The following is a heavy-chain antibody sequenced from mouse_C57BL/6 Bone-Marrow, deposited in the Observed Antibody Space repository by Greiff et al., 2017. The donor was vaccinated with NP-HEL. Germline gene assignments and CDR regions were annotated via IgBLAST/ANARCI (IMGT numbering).Heavy chain of an antibody. V-gene: IGHV5-17*01. J-gene: IGHJ2*01. Sequence: DVQLVESGGGLVKPGGSLKLSCAASGFTFSDYGMHWVRQAPEKGLEWVAYISSGSSTIYYADTVKGRVTISRDNAKNTLFLQMTSLRSEDTAMYYCARDSNYANYWGQGTTLTVSS. CDR3: ARDSNYANY. CDR2: ISSGSSTI. D-gene: IGHD2-5*01. CDR1: GFTFSDYG.